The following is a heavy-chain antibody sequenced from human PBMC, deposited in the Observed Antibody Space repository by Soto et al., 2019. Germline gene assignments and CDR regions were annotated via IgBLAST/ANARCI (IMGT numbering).Heavy chain of an antibody. CDR3: VSRLTQQLIQIDC. V-gene: IGHV5-51*01. Sequence: GESLKISCKGSGYSFTTNWIGWVRQQPGKGLEWMGIIYPVDSDIRYSPSFQGQVTISAENSISTAYLQWSRLKASDTAIYYCVSRLTQQLIQIDCRVQGMLVTVSS. CDR1: GYSFTTNW. J-gene: IGHJ4*02. D-gene: IGHD6-13*01. CDR2: IYPVDSDI.